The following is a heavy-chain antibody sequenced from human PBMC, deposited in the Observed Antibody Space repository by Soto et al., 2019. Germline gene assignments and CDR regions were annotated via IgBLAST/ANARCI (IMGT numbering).Heavy chain of an antibody. V-gene: IGHV3-64D*06. CDR3: VKPVTATSDDAFDI. J-gene: IGHJ3*02. CDR2: IDSNGGST. Sequence: GGSLRLSCSASGFTFSSYPMHWVRQAPGKGLEYVSAIDSNGGSTYNADSVKGRFTISRDNSKNTLYLQMSSLRPEDTAVYYCVKPVTATSDDAFDIWGQGTMVTV. CDR1: GFTFSSYP. D-gene: IGHD4-17*01.